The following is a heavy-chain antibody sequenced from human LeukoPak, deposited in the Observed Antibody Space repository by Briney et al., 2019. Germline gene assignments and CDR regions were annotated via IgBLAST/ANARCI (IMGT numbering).Heavy chain of an antibody. J-gene: IGHJ6*02. Sequence: GGSLRLSCAASGFTFSSYRMDWARPAPGKGLEWVASINHNGNVNYYVDSVKGRFTISRDNAKNSLYLQMRNLSAEDTAVYFCARGGGLDVWGQGATVTVSS. D-gene: IGHD3-16*01. CDR2: INHNGNVN. CDR3: ARGGGLDV. V-gene: IGHV3-7*03. CDR1: GFTFSSYR.